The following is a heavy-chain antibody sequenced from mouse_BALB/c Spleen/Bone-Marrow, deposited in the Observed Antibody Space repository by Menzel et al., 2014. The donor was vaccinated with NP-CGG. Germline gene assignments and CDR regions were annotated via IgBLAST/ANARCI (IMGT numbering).Heavy chain of an antibody. CDR1: GFTFSSFG. CDR3: ARDDGYYIRNAMDY. J-gene: IGHJ4*01. V-gene: IGHV5-17*02. D-gene: IGHD2-3*01. CDR2: ISGGSSTI. Sequence: QGVESGGGLVQPGGSRKLSCAASGFTFSSFGMHWVRQAPEKGLEWVAYISGGSSTIYYADTVKGRFTISRDNPKNTLFLKMTSLRSEDTAMYYCARDDGYYIRNAMDYWGQGPSVTVSS.